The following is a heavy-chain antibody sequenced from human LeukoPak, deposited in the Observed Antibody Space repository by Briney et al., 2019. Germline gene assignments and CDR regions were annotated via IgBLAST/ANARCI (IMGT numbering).Heavy chain of an antibody. D-gene: IGHD3-9*01. CDR3: ATDQRYAFDY. V-gene: IGHV3-48*02. Sequence: PGGSLRLSCATSGFSFTDYPMNWVRQAPGKGLEWISNIRTTAEGAKYAYYADSVKGRVTISRDDGKNTLYLHMNSLRDDDTAVYYCATDQRYAFDYWGQGILVNVSS. J-gene: IGHJ4*02. CDR2: IRTTAEGAKYA. CDR1: GFSFTDYP.